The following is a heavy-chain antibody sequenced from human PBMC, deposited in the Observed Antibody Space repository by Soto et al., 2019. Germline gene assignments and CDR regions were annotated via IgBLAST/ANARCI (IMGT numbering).Heavy chain of an antibody. D-gene: IGHD6-19*01. CDR1: GFTFSSYW. V-gene: IGHV3-7*01. CDR2: IKQDGSEK. CDR3: ARDPDSSGWHVDY. J-gene: IGHJ4*02. Sequence: VGSLRLSCAASGFTFSSYWMSWVRQAPGKGLEWVANIKQDGSEKYYVDSVKGRFTISRDNAKNSLYLQMNSLRAEDTAVYYCARDPDSSGWHVDYWGQGTLVTVSS.